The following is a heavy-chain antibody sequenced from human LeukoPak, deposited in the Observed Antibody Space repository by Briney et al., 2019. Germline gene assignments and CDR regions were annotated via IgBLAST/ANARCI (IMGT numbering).Heavy chain of an antibody. Sequence: KTGGSLRLSCAASGFTVSSNYMTWVRQAPGKGLEWVSSISSSSSYIYYADSVKGRFTISRDNAKNSLYLQMNSLRAEDTAVYYCARGPGRLDYWGQGTLVTVSS. CDR3: ARGPGRLDY. D-gene: IGHD1-26*01. V-gene: IGHV3-21*01. J-gene: IGHJ4*02. CDR1: GFTVSSNY. CDR2: ISSSSSYI.